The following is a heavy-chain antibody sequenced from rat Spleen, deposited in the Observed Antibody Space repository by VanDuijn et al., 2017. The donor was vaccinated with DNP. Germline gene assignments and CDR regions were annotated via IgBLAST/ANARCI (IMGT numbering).Heavy chain of an antibody. J-gene: IGHJ4*01. D-gene: IGHD4-3*01. CDR1: GFSFTSYN. Sequence: QVQLKESGPGLVQPSQTLSLTCTVAGFSFTSYNVHWVRPPPGKGLEWMGVIWKHGATRYNSALKSRLSFSKATSKSQVFLKMDSLQIEDTAIYFCTRDPLYNSGALDAWGQGISVTVSS. V-gene: IGHV2-41*01. CDR3: TRDPLYNSGALDA. CDR2: IWKHGAT.